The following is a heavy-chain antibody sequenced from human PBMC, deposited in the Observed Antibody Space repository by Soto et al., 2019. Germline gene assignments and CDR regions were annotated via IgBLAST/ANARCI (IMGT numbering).Heavy chain of an antibody. V-gene: IGHV4-31*03. J-gene: IGHJ4*02. Sequence: QVQLQESGPGLVKPSQTLSLTCTVSGGSISSGGYYWSWIRQHPGQGLEWIGYIYYSGSTYYNPSLKSRVTIAVDTSKNQFSLKLSSVTAADTAVYYCARSRSSSWLRYFDYWGQGTLVTVSS. CDR3: ARSRSSSWLRYFDY. CDR1: GGSISSGGYY. CDR2: IYYSGST. D-gene: IGHD6-13*01.